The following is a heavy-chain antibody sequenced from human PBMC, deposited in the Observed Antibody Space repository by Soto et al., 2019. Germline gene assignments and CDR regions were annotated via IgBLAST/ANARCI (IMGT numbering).Heavy chain of an antibody. J-gene: IGHJ4*02. CDR2: ISYDGSNK. CDR1: GFTFSSYG. V-gene: IGHV3-30*18. CDR3: AKDSRIEVVTARKAY. D-gene: IGHD2-21*02. Sequence: QVQLVESGGGVVQPGRSLRLSCAASGFTFSSYGMHWVRQAPGKGLEWVAVISYDGSNKYYADSVKGRFTISRDNSKKTLNLQMTSLKAEDTALDYCAKDSRIEVVTARKAYWGQGPLVTVSS.